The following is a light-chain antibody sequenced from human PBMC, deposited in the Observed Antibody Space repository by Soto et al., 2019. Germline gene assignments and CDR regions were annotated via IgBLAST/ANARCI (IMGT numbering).Light chain of an antibody. J-gene: IGLJ1*01. CDR3: TSYSSSDIFYV. Sequence: QSVLTQPASVSGSPGQSITISRTGTSSDIGGYYYVSWYQHHPGKAPKLLIYQVTNRPSRVSNRFSGSKSGNTASLTISGLQADDEADYYCTSYSSSDIFYVFGTGTKVTVL. V-gene: IGLV2-14*01. CDR1: SSDIGGYYY. CDR2: QVT.